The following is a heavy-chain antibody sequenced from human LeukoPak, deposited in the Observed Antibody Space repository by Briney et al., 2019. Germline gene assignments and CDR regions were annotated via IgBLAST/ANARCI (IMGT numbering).Heavy chain of an antibody. V-gene: IGHV4-38-2*01. Sequence: SETLSLTCGVSGNFITRGYYWAWIRQPPGKGLEWIGSMYNTGSTYYNPSLKSRVTMSIDTSKNQFSLKLTSVTAADTAVYYCARNTSAWSPLGETQSAPHCFDSWGQGTLVTVSS. CDR2: MYNTGST. CDR3: ARNTSAWSPLGETQSAPHCFDS. CDR1: GNFITRGYY. D-gene: IGHD6-19*01. J-gene: IGHJ4*02.